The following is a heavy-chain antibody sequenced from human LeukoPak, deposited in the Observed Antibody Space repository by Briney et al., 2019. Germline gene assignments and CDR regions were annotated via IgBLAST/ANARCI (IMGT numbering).Heavy chain of an antibody. J-gene: IGHJ4*02. D-gene: IGHD3-10*01. V-gene: IGHV3-74*01. Sequence: GGSLRLSCAASGFTFSSYWMHWVRQAPGKGLVWVSRINSYGSSTSYADSVKGRFTISRDNAKNTLYLQMNSLRAEDTAVYYCAREGIGENSPNYFDYWGQGTPVTVSS. CDR1: GFTFSSYW. CDR2: INSYGSST. CDR3: AREGIGENSPNYFDY.